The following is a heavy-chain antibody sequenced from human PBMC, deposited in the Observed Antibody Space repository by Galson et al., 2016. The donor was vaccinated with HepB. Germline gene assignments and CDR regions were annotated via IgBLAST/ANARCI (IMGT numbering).Heavy chain of an antibody. V-gene: IGHV3-7*03. Sequence: SLRLSCAVSGFTVTDYWMSWVRQAPGKGLEWVANMKEDGREKYYADSVKGRFSIASDGVKNSLSLDMTSLRGEDTAVYYCARDRPYGDPHFDYWGQGALVTVSS. CDR1: GFTVTDYW. J-gene: IGHJ4*02. D-gene: IGHD4/OR15-4a*01. CDR3: ARDRPYGDPHFDY. CDR2: MKEDGREK.